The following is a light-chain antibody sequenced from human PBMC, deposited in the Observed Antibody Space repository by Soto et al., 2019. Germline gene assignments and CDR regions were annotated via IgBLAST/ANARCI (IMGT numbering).Light chain of an antibody. CDR3: QQYNTLWWT. CDR2: DAS. V-gene: IGKV1-5*01. J-gene: IGKJ1*01. Sequence: IQMTQSPSTLSASVGDRVTITCRASQSISSWLAWYQQKPGKAPKLLIYDASSLESGVPSRFSGSGSGTEFTLTISRLQPDDFATYYCQQYNTLWWTFGQGTKVEIK. CDR1: QSISSW.